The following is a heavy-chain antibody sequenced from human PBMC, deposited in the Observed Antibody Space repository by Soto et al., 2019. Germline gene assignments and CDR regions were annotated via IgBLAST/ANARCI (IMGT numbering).Heavy chain of an antibody. V-gene: IGHV5-51*01. CDR3: ARVYDSSGYYYGKSYFYGMDD. CDR2: IYPGDSDT. D-gene: IGHD3-22*01. J-gene: IGHJ6*02. Sequence: KISCKGSGYTFINYWIGWVRQMPGKGLEWMGTIYPGDSDTAYSPSFQGQVTISADESTSTAYLQWRSLKASDTAVYYCARVYDSSGYYYGKSYFYGMDDWGQGTTVTVSS. CDR1: GYTFINYW.